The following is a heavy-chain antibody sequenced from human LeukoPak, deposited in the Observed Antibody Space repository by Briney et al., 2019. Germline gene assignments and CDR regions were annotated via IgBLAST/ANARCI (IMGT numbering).Heavy chain of an antibody. J-gene: IGHJ6*03. D-gene: IGHD1-1*01. V-gene: IGHV1-8*03. CDR3: ARVYNPLVYYMDV. CDR2: MNPNSANT. CDR1: GYTFTSYD. Sequence: ASVKVSCKASGYTFTSYDINWVRRATGQGLEWMGWMNPNSANTGYAQKFQGRVTLTRNTSITTAYMELSSLRSEDTAVYYCARVYNPLVYYMDVWGKGTTVTVSS.